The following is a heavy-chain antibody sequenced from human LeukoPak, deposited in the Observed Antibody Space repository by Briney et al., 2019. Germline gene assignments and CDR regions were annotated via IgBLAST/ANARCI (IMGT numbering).Heavy chain of an antibody. CDR1: GYTFTGYY. CDR2: INPNSGGT. V-gene: IGHV1-2*02. Sequence: ASVKVSCKASGYTFTGYYMHWVRQAPGQGLEWMGWINPNSGGTNYAQKFQGRVTMTRDTSISTAYMELSRLRSDDTAVYYCARARGIAAAGGGSDYWGQGTLVTVSS. J-gene: IGHJ4*02. CDR3: ARARGIAAAGGGSDY. D-gene: IGHD6-13*01.